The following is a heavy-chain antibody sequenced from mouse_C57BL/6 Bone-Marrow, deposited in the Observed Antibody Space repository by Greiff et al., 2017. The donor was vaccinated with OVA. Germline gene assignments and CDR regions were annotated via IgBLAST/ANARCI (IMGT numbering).Heavy chain of an antibody. CDR3: ARQGGYGAMDY. J-gene: IGHJ4*01. V-gene: IGHV5-2*03. CDR1: AYEFPSHD. CDR2: INSDGGST. D-gene: IGHD3-2*02. Sequence: EVMLVESGGGLVQPGESLKLSRESNAYEFPSHDMSWVRKTPEKRLELVAAINSDGGSTYYPDTMERRFIISRDNTKKTLYLQMSSLRSEDTALYYCARQGGYGAMDYWGQGTSVTVSS.